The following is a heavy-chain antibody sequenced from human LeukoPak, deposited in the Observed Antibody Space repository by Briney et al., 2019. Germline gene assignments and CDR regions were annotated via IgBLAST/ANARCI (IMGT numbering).Heavy chain of an antibody. Sequence: GESLKISCKGFGYSFTSYWIGWVRQMPGKGLEWMGIIYPGDSDTRYSPSLQGQVTISADKSISTAYQQWSSLKASDTAMYYCARLGITGTVYDWFDPWGQGTLVTVSS. V-gene: IGHV5-51*01. CDR2: IYPGDSDT. CDR1: GYSFTSYW. D-gene: IGHD1-7*01. CDR3: ARLGITGTVYDWFDP. J-gene: IGHJ5*02.